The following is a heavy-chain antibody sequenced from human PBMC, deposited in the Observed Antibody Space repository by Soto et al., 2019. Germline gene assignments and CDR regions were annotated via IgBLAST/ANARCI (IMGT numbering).Heavy chain of an antibody. CDR1: GGPFSDYA. D-gene: IGHD3-10*01. CDR3: ARDLDYYGSGNYYKRIDY. J-gene: IGHJ4*02. Sequence: QVQLVQSGAEVKKPGSSVKVSCKVSGGPFSDYAVSWVRQAPGQGLEWMGGIIPMFGTANYAQKFQGRVTICANEFTTSDYMELSSLSSENTAVYYCARDLDYYGSGNYYKRIDYWGQGTLVTVSS. CDR2: IIPMFGTA. V-gene: IGHV1-69*01.